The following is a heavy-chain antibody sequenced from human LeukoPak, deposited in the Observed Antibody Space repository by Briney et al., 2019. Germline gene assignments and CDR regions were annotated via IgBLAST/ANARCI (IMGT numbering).Heavy chain of an antibody. D-gene: IGHD6-19*01. V-gene: IGHV1-69*04. J-gene: IGHJ5*02. CDR1: GGTFSSYA. Sequence: SVKDSCKASGGTFSSYAISWVRQAPGQGLEWMGRIIPILGIANYAQKFQGRVTITADKSTSTAYMELSSLRSEDTAVYYCASSGSGWYPRYNWFDPWGQGTLVTVSS. CDR2: IIPILGIA. CDR3: ASSGSGWYPRYNWFDP.